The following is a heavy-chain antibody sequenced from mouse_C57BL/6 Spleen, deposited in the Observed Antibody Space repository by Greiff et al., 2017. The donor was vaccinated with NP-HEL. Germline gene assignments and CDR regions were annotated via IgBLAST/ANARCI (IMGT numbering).Heavy chain of an antibody. J-gene: IGHJ1*03. D-gene: IGHD2-5*01. V-gene: IGHV1-53*01. CDR2: INPSNGGT. CDR1: GYTFTSYW. Sequence: QVHVKQPGTELVKPGASVKLSCKASGYTFTSYWMHWVKQRPGQGLEWIGNINPSNGGTNYNEKFKSKATLTVDKSSSTAYMQLSSLTSEDSAVYYCARTYSKDWYFDVWGTGTTVTVSS. CDR3: ARTYSKDWYFDV.